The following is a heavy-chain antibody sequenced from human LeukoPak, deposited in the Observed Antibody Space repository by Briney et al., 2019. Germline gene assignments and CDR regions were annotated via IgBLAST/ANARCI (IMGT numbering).Heavy chain of an antibody. CDR1: GGSISNYF. CDR3: ARRGPNSGSYSHFDL. D-gene: IGHD1-26*01. V-gene: IGHV4-59*01. Sequence: SETLSLTCTVSGGSISNYFWSWIRQPPGKGLEWIGYMSSSGSPNYNPSLKSRVTISVDTSNNQFSLKLISVTAADTPVYYCARRGPNSGSYSHFDLWGRGTLVTVSS. CDR2: MSSSGSP. J-gene: IGHJ2*01.